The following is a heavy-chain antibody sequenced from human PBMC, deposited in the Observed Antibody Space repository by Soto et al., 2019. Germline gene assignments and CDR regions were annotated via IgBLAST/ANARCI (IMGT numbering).Heavy chain of an antibody. Sequence: SETLSLTCAVSGGSISSSNWWSWVRQPPGKGLEWIGEIYHSGSTNYNPSLKSRVTISVDKSKNQFSLKPSSVTAADTAVYYCAREPSYYYGSGDYYYGMDVWGQGTTVTVSS. D-gene: IGHD3-10*01. CDR3: AREPSYYYGSGDYYYGMDV. CDR1: GGSISSSNW. J-gene: IGHJ6*02. CDR2: IYHSGST. V-gene: IGHV4-4*02.